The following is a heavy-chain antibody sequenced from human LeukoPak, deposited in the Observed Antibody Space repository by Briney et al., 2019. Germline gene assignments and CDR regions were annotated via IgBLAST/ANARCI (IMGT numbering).Heavy chain of an antibody. CDR1: GGSISSSSYY. V-gene: IGHV4-39*01. CDR2: IYYSGST. Sequence: PSQTLSLTCTVSGGSISSSSYYWGWIRQPPGKGLEWIGSIYYSGSTYYNPSLKSRVTISVDTSKNQFSLKLSSVTAADTAVYYCASIAVAVQGALDFDYWGQGTLVTVSS. D-gene: IGHD6-19*01. J-gene: IGHJ4*02. CDR3: ASIAVAVQGALDFDY.